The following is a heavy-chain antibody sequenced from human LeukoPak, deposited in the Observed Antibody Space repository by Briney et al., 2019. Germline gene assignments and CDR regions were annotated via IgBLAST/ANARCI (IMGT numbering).Heavy chain of an antibody. V-gene: IGHV1-69*05. Sequence: GASVKVSCKASGGTFSSYAISWVRQAPGQGLEWMGGIIPIFGTANYAQKFQGRFTITTDESTSTAYMELSSLRSEDTAVYYCAREAPARYDSSGYFDYWGQGTLVTVSS. CDR3: AREAPARYDSSGYFDY. D-gene: IGHD3-22*01. J-gene: IGHJ4*02. CDR1: GGTFSSYA. CDR2: IIPIFGTA.